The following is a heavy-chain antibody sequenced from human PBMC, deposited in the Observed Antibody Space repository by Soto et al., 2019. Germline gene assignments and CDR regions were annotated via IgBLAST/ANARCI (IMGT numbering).Heavy chain of an antibody. CDR3: ASDTGIAAAGDQHYFDY. CDR1: GGTFSSYA. CDR2: IIPIFGTA. J-gene: IGHJ4*02. V-gene: IGHV1-69*13. D-gene: IGHD6-13*01. Sequence: ASVKVSCKASGGTFSSYAISWVRQAPGQGLEWMGGIIPIFGTANYAQKFQGRVTITADESTSTAYMELSSLRSEDTAVYYCASDTGIAAAGDQHYFDYWGQGTLVTVYS.